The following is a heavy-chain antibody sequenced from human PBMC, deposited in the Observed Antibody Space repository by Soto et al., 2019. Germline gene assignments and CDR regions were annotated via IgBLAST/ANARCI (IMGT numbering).Heavy chain of an antibody. J-gene: IGHJ4*02. CDR1: GGSISSSSYY. V-gene: IGHV4-39*07. CDR2: IYYSGST. D-gene: IGHD1-26*01. CDR3: GRSEARSFNY. Sequence: SETLSLTCTVSGGSISSSSYYWGWIRQPPGKGLEWIGSIYYSGSTYYNPSLKSRVTISVDTSKNQFSLKLSSVTAADTAVYYWGRSEARSFNYWGREPLVPFSS.